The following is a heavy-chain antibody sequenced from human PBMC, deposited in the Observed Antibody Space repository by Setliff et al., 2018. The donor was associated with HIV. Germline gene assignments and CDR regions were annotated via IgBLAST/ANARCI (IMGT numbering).Heavy chain of an antibody. Sequence: ASVKVSCKTSGYTFTTYGISWVRQAPGQGLEWMGWINPYSGDTNYAQMLQGRVTMTTDTSTNTAYMDLRSLRSDDTAVYYCARRWYRHGTPHLDSWGQGTLVTV. CDR2: INPYSGDT. CDR1: GYTFTTYG. CDR3: ARRWYRHGTPHLDS. V-gene: IGHV1-18*01. D-gene: IGHD6-13*01. J-gene: IGHJ4*02.